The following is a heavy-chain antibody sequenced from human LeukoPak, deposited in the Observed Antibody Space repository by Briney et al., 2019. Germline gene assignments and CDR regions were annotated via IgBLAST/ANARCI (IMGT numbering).Heavy chain of an antibody. CDR2: VSYDGSDK. V-gene: IGHV3-30*01. D-gene: IGHD5-12*01. CDR3: GRDRLSGYDSSGYMDV. Sequence: TGGSLRLSCAASGFTFSSYAIHWVRQAQGKGLEWVAVVSYDGSDKYYADSVKCRFTISRDKSKNTLHLQMNSLRAEDTAVYYCGRDRLSGYDSSGYMDVWVKGTTVTVSS. J-gene: IGHJ6*03. CDR1: GFTFSSYA.